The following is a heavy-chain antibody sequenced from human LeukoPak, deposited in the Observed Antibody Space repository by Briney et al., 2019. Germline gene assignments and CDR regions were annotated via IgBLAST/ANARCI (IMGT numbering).Heavy chain of an antibody. Sequence: ASVKVSCKASGYTFTSYAMHWVRQAPGQRLEWMGWINAGSGNTKYSQKFQGRVTITRDTSASTAYMELSSLRSEDTAVYYCARELSIRTWLRFGYWGQGTLVTVSS. CDR3: ARELSIRTWLRFGY. V-gene: IGHV1-3*01. CDR1: GYTFTSYA. J-gene: IGHJ4*02. D-gene: IGHD5-12*01. CDR2: INAGSGNT.